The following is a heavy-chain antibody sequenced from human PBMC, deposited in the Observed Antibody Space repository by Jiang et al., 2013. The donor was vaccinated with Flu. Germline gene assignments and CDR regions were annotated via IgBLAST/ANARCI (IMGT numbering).Heavy chain of an antibody. CDR1: GYTFTKYY. J-gene: IGHJ3*02. D-gene: IGHD1-26*01. CDR3: CRDLREFSTVGDASDI. CDR2: VNPTGGST. V-gene: IGHV1-46*01. Sequence: QLVESGAEVKKPGASVKVSCKTSGYTFTKYYIHWVRQAPGRGLEWMGIVNPTGGSTTYAQKFKGRLTMTRDTSTSTVFMELSALRSDDTAVYYCCRDLREFSTVGDASDIWGQGTLVAVST.